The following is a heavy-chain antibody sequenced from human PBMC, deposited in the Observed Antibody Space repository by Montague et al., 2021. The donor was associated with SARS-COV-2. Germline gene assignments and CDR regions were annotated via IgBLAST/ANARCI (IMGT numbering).Heavy chain of an antibody. Sequence: VKPTQTLTLTCTFSGFSLSTSGVGVVLIRQPPGKALEWLALISWDDDKYYSTSLKTRLTISKDTSKNQVVLTMTNMDPVDTATYYCARVTTVTYPYNYYNGMDVWGQGTTVTVSS. CDR3: ARVTTVTYPYNYYNGMDV. D-gene: IGHD4-11*01. J-gene: IGHJ6*02. CDR1: GFSLSTSGVG. CDR2: ISWDDDK. V-gene: IGHV2-70*01.